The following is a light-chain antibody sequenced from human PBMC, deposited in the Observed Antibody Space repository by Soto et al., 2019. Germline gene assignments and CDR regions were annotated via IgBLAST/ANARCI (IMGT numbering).Light chain of an antibody. CDR3: RSNVSTNSYV. J-gene: IGLJ1*01. V-gene: IGLV2-8*01. CDR2: EVY. CDR1: SSVVGGYNY. Sequence: QSVLTQPPSAPGSPGQSVTISCTGTSSVVGGYNYVSWYQHHPGKAPKLIIYEVYKRPSGVPDRFSGSKSGNTAALTVSGLQAEDETDYYCRSNVSTNSYVFGTGTKVTV.